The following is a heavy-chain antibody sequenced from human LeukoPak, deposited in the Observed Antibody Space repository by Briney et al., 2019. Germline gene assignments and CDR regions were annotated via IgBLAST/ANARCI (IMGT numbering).Heavy chain of an antibody. CDR2: INSNLGDT. Sequence: ASVKVSCKASGYPFSAYYMHWVRQAPGQGFEWMGWINSNLGDTSYAQKFQGRVTMTRDTSISTAYMELSRLTSDDTAMYYCARDFRRNCFDPWGQGTLVTVSS. CDR3: ARDFRRNCFDP. V-gene: IGHV1-2*02. J-gene: IGHJ5*02. CDR1: GYPFSAYY.